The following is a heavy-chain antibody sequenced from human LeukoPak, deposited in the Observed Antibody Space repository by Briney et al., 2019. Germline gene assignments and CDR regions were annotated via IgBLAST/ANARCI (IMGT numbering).Heavy chain of an antibody. J-gene: IGHJ3*02. CDR3: ARDRWELDDAFDI. CDR1: GFTVSSNY. Sequence: PGGSLRLSCAASGFTVSSNYMSWVRQAPGKGLEWVSVIYSGGSTYYADSVKGRFTISRDNSKNTLYLQMNSLRAEDTAVYYCARDRWELDDAFDIWGQGTMVTVSS. CDR2: IYSGGST. D-gene: IGHD1-26*01. V-gene: IGHV3-66*01.